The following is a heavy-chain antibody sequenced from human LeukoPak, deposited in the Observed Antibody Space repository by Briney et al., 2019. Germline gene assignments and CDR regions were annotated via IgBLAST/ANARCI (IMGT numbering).Heavy chain of an antibody. J-gene: IGHJ4*02. D-gene: IGHD3-22*01. CDR3: ARSWYDSSGYDDY. V-gene: IGHV3-53*01. CDR1: GFTVSSNY. CDR2: IYSGGST. Sequence: GGSLRLPCAASGFTVSSNYMSWVRQAPGKGLEWVSVIYSGGSTYYADSVKGRFTISRDSSKNTLYLQMNSLRAEDTAVYYCARSWYDSSGYDDYWGQGTLVTVSS.